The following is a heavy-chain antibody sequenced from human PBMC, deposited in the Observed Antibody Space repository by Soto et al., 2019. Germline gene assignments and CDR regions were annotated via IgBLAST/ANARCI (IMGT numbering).Heavy chain of an antibody. CDR1: GYTLTELS. J-gene: IGHJ5*02. V-gene: IGHV1-24*01. Sequence: GASVKVSCKVSGYTLTELSMHWVRQAPGKGLEWMGGFDPEDGETIYAQKFQGRVTMTEDTSTDTAYMELSSLRSEDTAVYYCATVRDFWSGYYFVGWFDPWGQGTLVTVSS. CDR2: FDPEDGET. D-gene: IGHD3-3*01. CDR3: ATVRDFWSGYYFVGWFDP.